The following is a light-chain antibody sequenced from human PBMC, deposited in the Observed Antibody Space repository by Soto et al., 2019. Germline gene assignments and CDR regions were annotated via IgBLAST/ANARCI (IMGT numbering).Light chain of an antibody. CDR2: VAS. CDR1: QSISNS. J-gene: IGKJ2*01. V-gene: IGKV1-39*01. CDR3: QQTFSPPYT. Sequence: DIQMTQSLSSQSASVGDTVTITGRASQSISNSLSWYQQKPGKAPKFLIYVASTLQRGVPSRFSGSGSGTDFTLTISSLQPEDVATYYCQQTFSPPYTFGQGTKLEIK.